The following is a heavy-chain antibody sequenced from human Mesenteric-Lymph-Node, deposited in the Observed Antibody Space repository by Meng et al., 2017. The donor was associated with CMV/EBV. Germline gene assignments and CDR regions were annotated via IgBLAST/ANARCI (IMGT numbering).Heavy chain of an antibody. V-gene: IGHV1-46*01. D-gene: IGHD2/OR15-2a*01. CDR2: INPSGGAA. CDR3: PRREYMDY. J-gene: IGHJ4*02. Sequence: SVTVSCKASGYTFTSYYIHWVRQAPGQGLEWMGVINPSGGAATYAQKFQGRVTMTVDTSTNTVYMELSSLRSEDTALYFCPRREYMDYWGQGTLVTVSS. CDR1: GYTFTSYY.